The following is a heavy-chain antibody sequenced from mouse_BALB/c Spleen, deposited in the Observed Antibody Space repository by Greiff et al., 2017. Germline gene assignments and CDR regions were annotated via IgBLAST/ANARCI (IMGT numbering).Heavy chain of an antibody. CDR3: VRQNYSPAWFAY. CDR1: GFTFNTYA. D-gene: IGHD2-12*01. J-gene: IGHJ3*01. Sequence: EVQLVESGGGLVQPKGSLKLSCAASGFTFNTYAMNWVRQAPGKGLEWVARIRSKSNNYATYYADSVKDRFTISRDDSQSMLYLQMNDLKTEDTAMYYCVRQNYSPAWFAYWGQGTLVTVSA. CDR2: IRSKSNNYAT. V-gene: IGHV10-1*02.